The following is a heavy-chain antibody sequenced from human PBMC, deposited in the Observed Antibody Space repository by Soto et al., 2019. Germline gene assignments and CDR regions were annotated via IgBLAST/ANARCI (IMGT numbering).Heavy chain of an antibody. CDR3: AREEIAAHAFDI. Sequence: SETLSLTCPVSGGSISSYYWSWVRQPPGKGLEWIGYIYYSGSNNYNPSLKSRVTISVDTSKNQFSLKLSSVTAADTAVYYCAREEIAAHAFDIWGQGTMVTVSS. CDR1: GGSISSYY. J-gene: IGHJ3*02. V-gene: IGHV4-59*01. D-gene: IGHD6-6*01. CDR2: IYYSGSN.